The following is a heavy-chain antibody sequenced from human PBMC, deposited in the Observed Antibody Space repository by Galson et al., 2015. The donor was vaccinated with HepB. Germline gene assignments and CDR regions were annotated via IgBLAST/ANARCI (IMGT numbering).Heavy chain of an antibody. CDR3: ARGRTKFAAFDI. J-gene: IGHJ3*02. Sequence: QSGAEVKKPGESLRISCQGSGYSLIPYWINWVRQMPGKGLEWMGRLDPSDSNINYSPSFQGYVTMSVDKAISTAYLQWSSLKASDTAMYYCARGRTKFAAFDIWGQGTMVIVSS. V-gene: IGHV5-10-1*01. CDR2: LDPSDSNI. CDR1: GYSLIPYW. D-gene: IGHD1-1*01.